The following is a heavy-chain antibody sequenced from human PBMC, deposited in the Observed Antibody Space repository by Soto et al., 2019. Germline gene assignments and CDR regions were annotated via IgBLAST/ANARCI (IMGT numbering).Heavy chain of an antibody. CDR3: ARDEGGYDILTGYYKAHHFDY. J-gene: IGHJ4*02. V-gene: IGHV1-18*01. Sequence: QVQLEQSGAEVKKPGDSVKVSCKASGYTFTHFYITWVRQAPGQGLEWMGAISPHNFNTNYAQKFRGRVTLTTGKSTNSAYMDLRSLTSDDTAVYYCARDEGGYDILTGYYKAHHFDYWGQGVPVTVSS. CDR2: ISPHNFNT. CDR1: GYTFTHFY. D-gene: IGHD3-9*01.